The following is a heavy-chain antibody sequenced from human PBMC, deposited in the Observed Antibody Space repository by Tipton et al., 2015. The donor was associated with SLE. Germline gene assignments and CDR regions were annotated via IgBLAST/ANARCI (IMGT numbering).Heavy chain of an antibody. CDR2: IYYSGST. CDR1: GGSISSHY. Sequence: TLSLTCTVSGGSISSHYWSWIRQPPGKGLEWIGYIYYSGSTNYNPPLKSRVTISVDTSKNQFSLKLSSVTAADTAVYYCATYGLYGDYYFDYWGQGTLVTVSS. V-gene: IGHV4-59*11. CDR3: ATYGLYGDYYFDY. D-gene: IGHD4-17*01. J-gene: IGHJ4*02.